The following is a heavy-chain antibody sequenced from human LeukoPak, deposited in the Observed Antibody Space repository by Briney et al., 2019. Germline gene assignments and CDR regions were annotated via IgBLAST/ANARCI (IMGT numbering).Heavy chain of an antibody. V-gene: IGHV1-18*01. CDR1: GYTFTSYG. Sequence: VKVSCKASGYTFTSYGISWVRQAPGQGLEWMGWISAYNGNTNYAQKLQGRVTMTTDTSTSTAYMELRSLRSDDTAVYYCARDPGAYCGGDCYSEGENAFDIWGQGTMVTVSS. J-gene: IGHJ3*02. CDR3: ARDPGAYCGGDCYSEGENAFDI. D-gene: IGHD2-21*01. CDR2: ISAYNGNT.